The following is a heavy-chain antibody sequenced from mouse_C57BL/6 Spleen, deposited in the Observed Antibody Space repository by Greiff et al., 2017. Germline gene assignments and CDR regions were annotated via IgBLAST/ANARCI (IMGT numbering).Heavy chain of an antibody. J-gene: IGHJ2*01. CDR1: GYSFTDYN. CDR3: ARSDYDGYSYYFDY. CDR2: INPNYGTT. D-gene: IGHD2-3*01. Sequence: EVQLVESGPELVKPGASVKISCKASGYSFTDYNMNWVKQSNGKSLEWIGVINPNYGTTSYNQKFKGKATLTVDQSSSTAYMQLNSLTSEDSAVYYCARSDYDGYSYYFDYWGQGTTLTVSS. V-gene: IGHV1-39*01.